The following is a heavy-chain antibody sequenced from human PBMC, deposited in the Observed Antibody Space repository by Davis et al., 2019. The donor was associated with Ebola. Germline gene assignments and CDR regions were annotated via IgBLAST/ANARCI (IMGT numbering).Heavy chain of an antibody. V-gene: IGHV1-18*04. J-gene: IGHJ6*04. CDR3: ARVGCSGGSCYSYYGMDV. D-gene: IGHD2-15*01. CDR2: ISAYNGNT. Sequence: AASVKVSCKASGYTFTSYGISWVRQAPGQGLEWMGWISAYNGNTNYAQKFQGRVTMTRDTSISTAYMELSRLRSDDTAVYYCARVGCSGGSCYSYYGMDVWGKGTTVTVSS. CDR1: GYTFTSYG.